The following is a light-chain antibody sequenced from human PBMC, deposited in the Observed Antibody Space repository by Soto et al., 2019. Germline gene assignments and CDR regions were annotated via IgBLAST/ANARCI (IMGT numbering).Light chain of an antibody. Sequence: EIVLTQSPGTLSLSPGERATLSCRASQSVGNNYLAWYQQKPGQAPRFLIYDASSRATGIPDRFSGSGSGTDFTLTISRLEPEDFAVYYCQQYGSSLVTFGQGTKLEIK. J-gene: IGKJ2*01. V-gene: IGKV3-20*01. CDR1: QSVGNNY. CDR3: QQYGSSLVT. CDR2: DAS.